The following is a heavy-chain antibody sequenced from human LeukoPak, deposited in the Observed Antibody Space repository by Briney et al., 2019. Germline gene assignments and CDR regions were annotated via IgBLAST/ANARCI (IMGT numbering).Heavy chain of an antibody. Sequence: ASVKVSCKASGGTFSSYAISWVRQAPGQGLEWMGWISTKNGDTDYAQNLQGRVTMTRDTSTSTVQMELRSLRSDDTAVYYCARGKGARDYWGQGTLVTVSS. CDR2: ISTKNGDT. CDR1: GGTFSSYA. J-gene: IGHJ4*02. V-gene: IGHV1-18*01. CDR3: ARGKGARDY.